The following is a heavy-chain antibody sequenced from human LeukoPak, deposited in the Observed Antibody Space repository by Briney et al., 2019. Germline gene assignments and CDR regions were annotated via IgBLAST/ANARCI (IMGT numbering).Heavy chain of an antibody. Sequence: SETLSLTCTVPGGSISSYYWSWIRQPPGKGREWIGYIYYSGITNYNPSLKSRVTISVDTSKNQFSLKLSSVTAADTAVYYCARANSGGRFDYWGQGTLVTVSS. V-gene: IGHV4-59*01. CDR2: IYYSGIT. CDR1: GGSISSYY. J-gene: IGHJ4*02. D-gene: IGHD4-23*01. CDR3: ARANSGGRFDY.